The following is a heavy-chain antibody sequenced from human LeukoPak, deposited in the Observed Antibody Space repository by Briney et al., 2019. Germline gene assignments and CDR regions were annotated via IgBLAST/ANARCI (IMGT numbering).Heavy chain of an antibody. J-gene: IGHJ5*02. D-gene: IGHD5-12*01. CDR2: INHSGST. Sequence: PSETLSLTCAVYGGSFSGYYWSWIRQPPGKGLEWIGEINHSGSTNYNPSLKSRVTISVDTSKNQFSLKLSSLTAADTAVYYCARGVMGHSGYDYNWFDTWGQGTLVTVSS. CDR3: ARGVMGHSGYDYNWFDT. CDR1: GGSFSGYY. V-gene: IGHV4-34*01.